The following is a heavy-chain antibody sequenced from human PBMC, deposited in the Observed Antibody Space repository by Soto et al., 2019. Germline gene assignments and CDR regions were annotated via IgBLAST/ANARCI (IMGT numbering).Heavy chain of an antibody. J-gene: IGHJ5*02. D-gene: IGHD2-15*01. CDR3: ARDRGCSGGSCYSFWFDP. CDR2: IWYDGSNK. CDR1: GFTFSSYG. V-gene: IGHV3-33*01. Sequence: GGSLRLSCAASGFTFSSYGMHWVRQAPGKGLEWVAVIWYDGSNKYYADSVKGRFTISRDNSKNTLYLQMNSLRAEDTAVYYCARDRGCSGGSCYSFWFDPWGQGTLVTVSS.